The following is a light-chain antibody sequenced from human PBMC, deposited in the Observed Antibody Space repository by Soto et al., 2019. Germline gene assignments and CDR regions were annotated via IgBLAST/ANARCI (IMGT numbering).Light chain of an antibody. Sequence: EIVLTQSPGTLSLSPGERATLSCRASQSVSSSYLAWYQQKPGQAPRLLIYGASSRATGTPDRFSGSGSGTDFTLTISRLEPEDFAVYYCQQYGSSHWTFGQGTKVEIK. CDR2: GAS. J-gene: IGKJ1*01. CDR3: QQYGSSHWT. V-gene: IGKV3-20*01. CDR1: QSVSSSY.